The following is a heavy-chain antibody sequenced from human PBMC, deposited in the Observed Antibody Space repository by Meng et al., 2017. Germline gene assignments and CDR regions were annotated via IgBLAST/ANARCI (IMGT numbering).Heavy chain of an antibody. J-gene: IGHJ4*02. CDR1: GYTFTSYA. Sequence: QGRLVHSGSRLRKPGASVKVSCKASGYTFTSYAMNWVRQAPGQGLEWMGWINTNTGNPTYAQGFTGRFVFSLDTSVSTAYLQISSLKAEDTAVYYCARACSPPSSSSSFHDYWGQGTLVTVSS. CDR3: ARACSPPSSSSSFHDY. V-gene: IGHV7-4-1*02. CDR2: INTNTGNP. D-gene: IGHD6-6*01.